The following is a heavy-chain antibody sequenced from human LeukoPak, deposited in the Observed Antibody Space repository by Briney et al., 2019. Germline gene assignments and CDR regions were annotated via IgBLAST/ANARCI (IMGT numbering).Heavy chain of an antibody. Sequence: PSETLSLTCTVSGGSISSSSYYWGWIRQPPGKGLEWIGSIYYSGSTYYNPSLKSRVTISVDTSKNQFSLKLSSVTAADTAVYYCARDGDRGNYDFWSPYYYYYMDVWGKGTTVTVSS. D-gene: IGHD3-3*01. CDR2: IYYSGST. CDR1: GGSISSSSYY. V-gene: IGHV4-39*07. CDR3: ARDGDRGNYDFWSPYYYYYMDV. J-gene: IGHJ6*03.